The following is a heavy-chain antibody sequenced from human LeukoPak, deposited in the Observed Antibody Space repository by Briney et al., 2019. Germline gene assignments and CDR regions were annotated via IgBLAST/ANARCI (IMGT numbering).Heavy chain of an antibody. Sequence: TSETLSLTCTVSGGSISSYYWSWIRQPPGKGLEWIGYIYYSGSTNYNPSLKSRVTISVDTSKNQFSLKLSSVTAADTAVYYCARTNGYSGYEWGQGTLVTVSS. D-gene: IGHD5-12*01. V-gene: IGHV4-59*12. CDR2: IYYSGST. CDR3: ARTNGYSGYE. CDR1: GGSISSYY. J-gene: IGHJ4*02.